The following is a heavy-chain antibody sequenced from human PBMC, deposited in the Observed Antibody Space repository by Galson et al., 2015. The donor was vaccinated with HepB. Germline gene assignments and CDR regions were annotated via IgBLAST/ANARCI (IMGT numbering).Heavy chain of an antibody. J-gene: IGHJ3*02. CDR2: IWYDGSNK. Sequence: SLRLSCAASGFTFGSYGMHWVRQAPGKGLEWVAVIWYDGSNKYYADSVKGRFTISRDNSKNTLYLQMNSLRAEDTAVYYCARDPGGTVTTGAFDIWGQGTMVTVSS. CDR3: ARDPGGTVTTGAFDI. CDR1: GFTFGSYG. D-gene: IGHD4-17*01. V-gene: IGHV3-33*01.